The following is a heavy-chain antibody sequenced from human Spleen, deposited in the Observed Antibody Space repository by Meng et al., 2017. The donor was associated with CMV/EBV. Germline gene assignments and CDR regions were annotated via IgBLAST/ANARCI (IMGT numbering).Heavy chain of an antibody. CDR1: GDSISTSGYY. Sequence: SETLSLTCTVSGDSISTSGYYWSWIRQHPGKGLEWIGYIYYSGSTYYNPALKSRVTISVDTSNNPFSLKLSSVTAADTAVYYCAREGRYCSSTSCSYDAFDIWGQGTMVTVSS. CDR3: AREGRYCSSTSCSYDAFDI. V-gene: IGHV4-31*03. CDR2: IYYSGST. J-gene: IGHJ3*02. D-gene: IGHD2-2*01.